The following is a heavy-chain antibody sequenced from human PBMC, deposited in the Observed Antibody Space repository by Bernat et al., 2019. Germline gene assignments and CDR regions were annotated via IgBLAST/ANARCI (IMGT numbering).Heavy chain of an antibody. CDR3: ARGSSGGYYSPRYGMDV. D-gene: IGHD3-10*01. Sequence: QVQLVQSGAEVKKPGASVKVSCKASGYTFTSYYMHWVRQAPGQGLEWMGIINPSGGSTSYAQKFQGRVTMTRDTSTSTVYMELSSLRSEDTAVYYCARGSSGGYYSPRYGMDVWGQGTTVTVSS. CDR2: INPSGGST. J-gene: IGHJ6*02. CDR1: GYTFTSYY. V-gene: IGHV1-46*01.